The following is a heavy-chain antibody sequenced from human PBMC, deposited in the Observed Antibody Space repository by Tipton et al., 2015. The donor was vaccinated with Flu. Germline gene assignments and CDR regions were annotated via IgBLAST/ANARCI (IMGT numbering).Heavy chain of an antibody. Sequence: QSGAEVKKPGASVKVSCKASGYTFIGYYMHWVRQAPGQGLEWMGWINPNSGGTNYAQKFQGRVTMTRDTYISTDYMKMSRMRSDDTAVYYCARYRRYIGTNGFDSWGQGTLVTVST. CDR2: INPNSGGT. J-gene: IGHJ5*01. CDR1: GYTFIGYY. D-gene: IGHD1-26*01. CDR3: ARYRRYIGTNGFDS. V-gene: IGHV1-2*02.